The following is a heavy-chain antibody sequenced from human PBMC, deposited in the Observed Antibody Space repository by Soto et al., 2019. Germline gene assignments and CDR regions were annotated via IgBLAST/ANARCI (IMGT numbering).Heavy chain of an antibody. V-gene: IGHV3-23*01. CDR2: ISGSGGST. CDR1: GFTFSSYA. J-gene: IGHJ4*02. Sequence: GGSLRLSCAASGFTFSSYAMSWVRQAPGKGLEWVSAISGSGGSTYYADSVKGRFTISRDNSKNTLYLQMNSLRAEDTAVYYCAKGGQQQLDLFYFDYWGQGTLVTVAS. CDR3: AKGGQQQLDLFYFDY. D-gene: IGHD6-13*01.